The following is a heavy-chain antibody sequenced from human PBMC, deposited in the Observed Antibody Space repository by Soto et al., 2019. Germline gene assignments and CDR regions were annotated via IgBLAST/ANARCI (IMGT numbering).Heavy chain of an antibody. CDR3: ARDVSGDCSTFDY. D-gene: IGHD2-21*02. CDR1: GFTFSSYG. Sequence: QVQLVESGGGVVQPGRSLRLSCAASGFTFSSYGMHWVRQAPGKGLEWVAVIWYDGSNKYYADSVKGRFTISRDNSKNTLYLQMNSLRAEDTAVYYCARDVSGDCSTFDYWGQGTLVTVSS. V-gene: IGHV3-33*01. J-gene: IGHJ4*02. CDR2: IWYDGSNK.